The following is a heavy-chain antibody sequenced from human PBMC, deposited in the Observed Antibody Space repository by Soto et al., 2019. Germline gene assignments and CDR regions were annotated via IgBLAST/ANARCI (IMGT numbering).Heavy chain of an antibody. CDR2: IYYSGST. Sequence: SETLSLTCTVSGGSISSSSYYWSWIRQPPGKGLEWIGYIYYSGSTNYNPSLKSRVTISVDTSKNQFSLKLSSVTAADTAVYYCARYCSSTSCYTVAFDIWGQGTMVTVSS. J-gene: IGHJ3*02. V-gene: IGHV4-61*05. CDR3: ARYCSSTSCYTVAFDI. CDR1: GGSISSSSYY. D-gene: IGHD2-2*02.